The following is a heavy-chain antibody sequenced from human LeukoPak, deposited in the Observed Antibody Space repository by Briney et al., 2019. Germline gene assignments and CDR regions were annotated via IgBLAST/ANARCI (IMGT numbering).Heavy chain of an antibody. CDR1: GFTVSSNY. Sequence: GGSLRLSCAASGFTVSSNYMSWVRQAPGKGLEWVSVIYSGGSTYYADSVKGRFTISRDNSKNTLYLQMNSLRAEDTAVYYCARVDSRGYYPLGAFDIWGQGTMVTVSS. CDR2: IYSGGST. V-gene: IGHV3-53*01. CDR3: ARVDSRGYYPLGAFDI. J-gene: IGHJ3*02. D-gene: IGHD3-22*01.